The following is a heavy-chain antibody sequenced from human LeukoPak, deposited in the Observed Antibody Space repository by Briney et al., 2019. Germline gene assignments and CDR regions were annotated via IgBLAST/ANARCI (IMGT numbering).Heavy chain of an antibody. CDR1: GFTFSTYT. CDR3: AREDGIVGDSSAFDI. V-gene: IGHV3-21*01. D-gene: IGHD1-26*01. CDR2: INGRSNYI. Sequence: GGSLRLSCATSGFTFSTYTMNWVRQAPGKGLEWVSSINGRSNYIYYADSVEGRFTISRDNAKNSLYLQMNSLRVEDTAVYYCAREDGIVGDSSAFDIWGQGTMVTVSS. J-gene: IGHJ3*02.